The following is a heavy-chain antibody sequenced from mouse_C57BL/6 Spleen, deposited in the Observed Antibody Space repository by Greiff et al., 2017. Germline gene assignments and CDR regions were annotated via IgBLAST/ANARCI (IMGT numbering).Heavy chain of an antibody. V-gene: IGHV1-52*01. J-gene: IGHJ2*01. CDR3: ARSDGNSEDFDY. D-gene: IGHD2-1*01. CDR2: IDPSDSDT. Sequence: QVQLKQPGAELVRPGSSVKLSCKASGYTFTSYWMHWVKQRPIQGLEWIGNIDPSDSDTHYNQKFKGKATLTVDKSSSTAYMQLSSLTSEDSAVYYSARSDGNSEDFDYWGQGTTRTVSS. CDR1: GYTFTSYW.